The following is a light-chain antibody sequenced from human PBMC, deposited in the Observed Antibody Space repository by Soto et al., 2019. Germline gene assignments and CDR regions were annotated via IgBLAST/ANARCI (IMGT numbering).Light chain of an antibody. Sequence: QSALPQPASVSGAPGQSITISCTGTSSDVGGYNYVSWYQQHPGKAPKLMIYDVSNRPSGVSNRFSGSKSGNTASLTISGLQAEDEADYYCRSYTSSSPYVFGTGTKVTVL. CDR1: SSDVGGYNY. J-gene: IGLJ1*01. CDR2: DVS. V-gene: IGLV2-14*01. CDR3: RSYTSSSPYV.